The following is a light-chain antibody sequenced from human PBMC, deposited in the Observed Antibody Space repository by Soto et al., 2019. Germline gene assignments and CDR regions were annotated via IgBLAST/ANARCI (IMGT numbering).Light chain of an antibody. CDR2: EDN. V-gene: IGLV6-57*01. J-gene: IGLJ3*02. CDR3: QTYDATNQV. Sequence: NFMLTQPHSVSDSPGKTVIISCTLSSGSIASNYVQWYQQRPGSSPTTVIYEDNQRPSGVPDRFSGSSDSSSNSASLTISGLETEDEADYYCQTYDATNQVFGGGTKLTVL. CDR1: SGSIASNY.